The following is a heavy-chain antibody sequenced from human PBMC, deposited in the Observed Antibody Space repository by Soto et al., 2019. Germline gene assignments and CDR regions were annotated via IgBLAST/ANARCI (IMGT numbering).Heavy chain of an antibody. CDR1: GGSISSYY. D-gene: IGHD1-26*01. Sequence: VQLQESGPGLVKPSETLSLTCTVSGGSISSYYWSWIRQPPGKGLEWIGYIYYSGSTNYNPSLKSRVTISVDTSKNQYSLKLSSVTAADTALYFCARRYSGTEDDNWFDPWGQGTLVTVSS. J-gene: IGHJ5*02. CDR2: IYYSGST. CDR3: ARRYSGTEDDNWFDP. V-gene: IGHV4-59*08.